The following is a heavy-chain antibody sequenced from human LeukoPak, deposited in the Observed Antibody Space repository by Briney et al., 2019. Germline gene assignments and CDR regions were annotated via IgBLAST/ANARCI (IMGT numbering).Heavy chain of an antibody. Sequence: ASVKPSCKASGYTFTSYGISWVRQAPGQGLEWIVWISAYNGNTNYAQKPQGRVTMTTDTSTSTLYMDLRSLRSDATDVYYCARGPISLWFGDLFIYWGQGTLVTVSS. D-gene: IGHD3-10*01. J-gene: IGHJ4*02. CDR2: ISAYNGNT. CDR3: ARGPISLWFGDLFIY. V-gene: IGHV1-18*04. CDR1: GYTFTSYG.